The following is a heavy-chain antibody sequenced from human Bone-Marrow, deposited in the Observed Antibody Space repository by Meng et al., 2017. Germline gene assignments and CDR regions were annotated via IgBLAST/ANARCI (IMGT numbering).Heavy chain of an antibody. CDR2: IWYDGSNK. CDR3: ARDLGVDTAIPGLDY. J-gene: IGHJ4*02. V-gene: IGHV3-33*01. Sequence: GESLKISCAASGFTFSSYGMHWVRQAPGKGLEWVAVIWYDGSNKYYADSVKGRFTISRDNSKNTLYLQMNSLRAEDTAVYYCARDLGVDTAIPGLDYWGQGTLVTVSS. CDR1: GFTFSSYG. D-gene: IGHD5-18*01.